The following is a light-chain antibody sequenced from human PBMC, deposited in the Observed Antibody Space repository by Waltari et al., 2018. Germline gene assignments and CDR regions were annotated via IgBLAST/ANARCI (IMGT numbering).Light chain of an antibody. J-gene: IGKJ1*01. V-gene: IGKV3-20*01. CDR1: PSVSRA. CDR3: QHYVSLPVT. Sequence: EIVLTQSPGTLSLSPGERATLSCRASPSVSRALAWYQQNPGQAPRLLISGESNRATGIPDRFSGSGSGTDFSLIISRLEPEDFAVYYCQHYVSLPVTFGQGTKVEIK. CDR2: GES.